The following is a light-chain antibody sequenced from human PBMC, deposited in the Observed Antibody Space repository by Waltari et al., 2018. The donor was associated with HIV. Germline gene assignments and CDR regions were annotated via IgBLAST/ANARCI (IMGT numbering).Light chain of an antibody. CDR2: EVR. Sequence: QSALTQPASVSGSPGQSITISCTGTSRDVGRYNYVSWYPQHPGKAPKLIIYEVRNRPAGVSNRFSASKSGNMATLTISGLQPDDEADYHCCSFGGSNTKVFGTGTKVTVL. CDR3: CSFGGSNTKV. J-gene: IGLJ1*01. CDR1: SRDVGRYNY. V-gene: IGLV2-14*01.